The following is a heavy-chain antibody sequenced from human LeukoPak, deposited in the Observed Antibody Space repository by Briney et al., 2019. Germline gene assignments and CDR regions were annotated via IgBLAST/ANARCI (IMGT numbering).Heavy chain of an antibody. V-gene: IGHV3-48*03. CDR1: GFTFSSYE. CDR2: ISSSGSSI. Sequence: QPGGSLRLSCAASGFTFSSYEMNWVRQAPGKGLEWVSYISSSGSSIHYADSVKGRFTISRDNAKNSLYLQMNSLRAEDTAVYYCARTYYYDSGTYPAFDIWGQGTMVTFSS. CDR3: ARTYYYDSGTYPAFDI. D-gene: IGHD3-10*01. J-gene: IGHJ3*02.